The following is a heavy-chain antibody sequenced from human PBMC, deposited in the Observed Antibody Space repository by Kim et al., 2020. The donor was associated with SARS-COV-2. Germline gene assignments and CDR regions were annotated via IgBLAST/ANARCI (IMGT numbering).Heavy chain of an antibody. Sequence: SETLSLTCTVSGGSISSSSYYWGWIRQPPGKGLEWIGSIFHTGSTYYNPSLKSRITISVDTSKNQFSLKLRSVTAADTAVYYCARPLGSFDSSGYFYWGQGALVTVSS. J-gene: IGHJ4*02. CDR1: GGSISSSSYY. CDR3: ARPLGSFDSSGYFY. V-gene: IGHV4-39*01. CDR2: IFHTGST. D-gene: IGHD3-22*01.